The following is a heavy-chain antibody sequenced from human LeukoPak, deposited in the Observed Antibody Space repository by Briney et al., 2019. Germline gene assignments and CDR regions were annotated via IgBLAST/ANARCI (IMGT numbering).Heavy chain of an antibody. Sequence: PGGFLRLSCAASGFTFSSYEMNWVRQAPGKGLEWVSYISSSGSTIYYADSVKGRFTISRDNAKNSLYLQMNSLRAEDTAVYYCARADSRIFRSWGQGTLVTVSS. V-gene: IGHV3-48*03. J-gene: IGHJ4*02. CDR1: GFTFSSYE. D-gene: IGHD1-14*01. CDR3: ARADSRIFRS. CDR2: ISSSGSTI.